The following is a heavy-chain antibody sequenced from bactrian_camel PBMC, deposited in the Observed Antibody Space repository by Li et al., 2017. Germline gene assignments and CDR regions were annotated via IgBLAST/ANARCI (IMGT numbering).Heavy chain of an antibody. CDR3: MGDFDLTQPRGECSGGFGLCCRF. V-gene: IGHV3S67*01. D-gene: IGHD2*01. CDR2: ISVDDTT. Sequence: VQLVESGGGLVQPGGSLRLSCAASGFPFKSYYMNWVRQTPGKARELVANISVDDTTYYGNSVKGRFAVSQNNYKNTVYLQMNSLIFDDTAVYYCMGDFDLTQPRGECSGGFGLCCRFWGQGTQVTVS. J-gene: IGHJ6*01. CDR1: GFPFKSYY.